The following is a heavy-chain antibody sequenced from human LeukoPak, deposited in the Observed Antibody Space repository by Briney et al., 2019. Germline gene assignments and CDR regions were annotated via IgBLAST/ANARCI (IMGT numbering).Heavy chain of an antibody. V-gene: IGHV4-4*07. J-gene: IGHJ6*02. CDR2: IYSSGSA. Sequence: PETLSLTCTVSGDSISNFYWSWIRQPAGKGLEWIGRIYSSGSANYNPSLKSRVTMSVDTSKNQFSLKLSSVTAADTAVYYCARDARGYGDYPGYYYGMDVWGQGTTVTVSS. CDR1: GDSISNFY. CDR3: ARDARGYGDYPGYYYGMDV. D-gene: IGHD4-17*01.